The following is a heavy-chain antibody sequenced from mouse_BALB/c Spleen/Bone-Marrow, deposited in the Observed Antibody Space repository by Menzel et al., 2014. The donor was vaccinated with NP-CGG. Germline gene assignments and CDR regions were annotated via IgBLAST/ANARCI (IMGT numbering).Heavy chain of an antibody. CDR1: GYSFTGYT. V-gene: IGHV1-18*01. CDR2: INPNSGGT. Sequence: EVQLQQSGPELVMPGASMKISCKASGYSFTGYTMNWVKQSHGKNLEWIGLINPNSGGTSYNQKFKGKATLNVDKSSSTAYTELLSLTSEDSAVYYCARTAYFYGRGYFDYWGQGTTLTVSS. D-gene: IGHD1-1*01. CDR3: ARTAYFYGRGYFDY. J-gene: IGHJ2*01.